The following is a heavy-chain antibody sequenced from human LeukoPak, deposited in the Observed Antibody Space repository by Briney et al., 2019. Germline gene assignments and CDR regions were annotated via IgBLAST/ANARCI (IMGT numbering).Heavy chain of an antibody. CDR1: GYSFTSYW. D-gene: IGHD3-10*01. CDR2: IYPGDSDT. V-gene: IGHV5-51*01. Sequence: GESLKISCKGSGYSFTSYWIGWVRQMPGKGLEWMGIIYPGDSDTRYSPSFQGQVTISADKTLSTAYLQWSSLKASDTAMYYCARRHYYGSGSSPYYFDYWGQGTLVTVS. CDR3: ARRHYYGSGSSPYYFDY. J-gene: IGHJ4*02.